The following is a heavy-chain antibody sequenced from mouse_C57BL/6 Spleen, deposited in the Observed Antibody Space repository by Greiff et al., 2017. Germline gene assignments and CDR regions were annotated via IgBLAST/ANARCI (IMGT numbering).Heavy chain of an antibody. Sequence: VKLQQSGAELVRPGTSVKVSCKASGYAFTNYLIEWVKQRHGKGLEWIGVINPGCGGTNYNEKFKGKATLTAVKSSSTAYIQLSSLTSEYSAVYFFARCHYGTHVAYWGQGTLVTVSA. CDR1: GYAFTNYL. J-gene: IGHJ3*01. CDR3: ARCHYGTHVAY. D-gene: IGHD1-1*02. V-gene: IGHV1-54*01. CDR2: INPGCGGT.